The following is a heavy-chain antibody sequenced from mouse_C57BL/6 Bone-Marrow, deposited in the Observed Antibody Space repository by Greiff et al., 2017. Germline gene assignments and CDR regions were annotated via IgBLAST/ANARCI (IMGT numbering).Heavy chain of an antibody. CDR1: GFNTKDYY. CDR2: IDPEDGET. J-gene: IGHJ4*01. D-gene: IGHD1-1*01. CDR3: ARPITTVVAPYAMDY. V-gene: IGHV14-2*01. Sequence: VQLQQSGAELVKPGASVKLSCTASGFNTKDYYMHWVKQRTEQGLEWIGRIDPEDGETKYAPKFQGKATITADTSSNTAYLQLSSLTSEDTAVYYCARPITTVVAPYAMDYWGQGTSVTVSS.